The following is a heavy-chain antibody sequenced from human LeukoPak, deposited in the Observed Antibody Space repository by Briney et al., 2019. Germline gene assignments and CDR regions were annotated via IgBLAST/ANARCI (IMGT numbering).Heavy chain of an antibody. CDR3: VRGDWYFES. D-gene: IGHD2-21*01. CDR1: GFNFSDSR. J-gene: IGHJ4*02. CDR2: INRDGTEK. Sequence: GGSLRLSCATSGFNFSDSRMTWVRQAPGKGMQWVPNINRDGTEKHFMDSVEGRFTISRDNTKKSLYLLMNSLRPQDTAVYFCVRGDWYFESWGQGTLVTVSS. V-gene: IGHV3-7*04.